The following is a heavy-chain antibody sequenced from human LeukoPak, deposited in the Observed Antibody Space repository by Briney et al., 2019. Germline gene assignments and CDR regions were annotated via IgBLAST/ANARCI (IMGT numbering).Heavy chain of an antibody. CDR2: ISSSSSYI. CDR1: GFTFSSYS. Sequence: PGGSLRLSCAASGFTFSSYSMNWVRQAPGKGLEWVSSISSSSSYIYYADSVKGRFTISRDNSKNTLYLQMNSLRAEDTAVYYCAKDGYSSSWYWGKDDYWGQGTLVTVSS. J-gene: IGHJ4*02. CDR3: AKDGYSSSWYWGKDDY. V-gene: IGHV3-21*04. D-gene: IGHD6-13*01.